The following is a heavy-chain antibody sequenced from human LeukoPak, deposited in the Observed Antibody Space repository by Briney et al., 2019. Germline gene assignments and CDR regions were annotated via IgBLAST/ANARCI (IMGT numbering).Heavy chain of an antibody. CDR1: GGSISSYY. D-gene: IGHD6-6*01. V-gene: IGHV4-4*07. CDR3: ARHRSSSAYDASDI. CDR2: IYTSGST. Sequence: SETLSLTCTVSGGSISSYYWSWIRQPAGKGLEWIGRIYTSGSTNYNPSLKSRVTMSVDTSKNQFSLKLSSVTAADTAVYYCARHRSSSAYDASDIWGQGTVVSVSS. J-gene: IGHJ3*02.